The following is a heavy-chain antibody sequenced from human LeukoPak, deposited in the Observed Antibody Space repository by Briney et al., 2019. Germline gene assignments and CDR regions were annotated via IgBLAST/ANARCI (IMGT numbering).Heavy chain of an antibody. CDR2: MNPNSGNT. CDR1: GYTFTNYD. J-gene: IGHJ4*02. CDR3: ARGRGQLVPLDY. D-gene: IGHD6-6*01. Sequence: ASVKVSCKASGYTFTNYDINWVRQATGQGLEWMGWMNPNSGNTGYAQKFQARVTITRNTSISTAYMELSSLRSGDTAVYYCARGRGQLVPLDYWGQGTLVAVSS. V-gene: IGHV1-8*03.